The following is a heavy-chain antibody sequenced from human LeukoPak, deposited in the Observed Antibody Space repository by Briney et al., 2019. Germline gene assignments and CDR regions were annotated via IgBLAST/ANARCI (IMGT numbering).Heavy chain of an antibody. CDR2: INPNSGGT. CDR1: GYTFTGYY. D-gene: IGHD5-12*01. J-gene: IGHJ4*02. Sequence: ASVKVSCKASGYTFTGYYMHWVRQAPGQGLEWMGWINPNSGGTNYAQKFQGRVTMTRDTSISTAYMELSRLRSDDTAVYYCARENIVATDGYFDYWGQGTLVTVSS. V-gene: IGHV1-2*02. CDR3: ARENIVATDGYFDY.